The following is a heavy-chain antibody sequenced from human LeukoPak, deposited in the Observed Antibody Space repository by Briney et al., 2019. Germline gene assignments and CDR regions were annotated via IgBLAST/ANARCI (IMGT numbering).Heavy chain of an antibody. CDR3: ATSEGVVTAFDY. CDR2: FDPEDGET. CDR1: GYTLTELS. J-gene: IGHJ4*02. V-gene: IGHV1-24*01. Sequence: ASVKVSCKVSGYTLTELSMHWVRQAPGKGREGMGGFDPEDGETIYAQKFQGRVTMTEDTSTDTAYMELSSLRSEDTAVYYCATSEGVVTAFDYWGQGTLVTVSS. D-gene: IGHD2-21*02.